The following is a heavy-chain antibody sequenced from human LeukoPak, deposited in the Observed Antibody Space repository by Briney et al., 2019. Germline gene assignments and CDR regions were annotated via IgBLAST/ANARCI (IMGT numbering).Heavy chain of an antibody. CDR3: ARDGIVGASSAFDI. Sequence: GSSVKVSCKASGGTFTSYAISWVRQAPGQGLEWMGGIIPIFGTANYAQKFQGRVTITADESTSTAYMELSSLRSEDTAVYYCARDGIVGASSAFDIWGQGTMVTVSS. D-gene: IGHD1-26*01. J-gene: IGHJ3*02. CDR2: IIPIFGTA. CDR1: GGTFTSYA. V-gene: IGHV1-69*01.